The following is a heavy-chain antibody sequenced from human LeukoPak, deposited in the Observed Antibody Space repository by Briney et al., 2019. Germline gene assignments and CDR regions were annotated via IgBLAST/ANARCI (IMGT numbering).Heavy chain of an antibody. CDR2: INPNSGGT. D-gene: IGHD7-27*01. CDR3: VRGPGAFDI. Sequence: ASVKVSCKASGYTFTGYYMHWVRQAPGQGLEWMGWINPNSGGTNYAQTFQGRVTLTTDTSTSTAYLELRSLRSDDTAVYYCVRGPGAFDIWGQGTLVTVS. CDR1: GYTFTGYY. V-gene: IGHV1-2*02. J-gene: IGHJ3*02.